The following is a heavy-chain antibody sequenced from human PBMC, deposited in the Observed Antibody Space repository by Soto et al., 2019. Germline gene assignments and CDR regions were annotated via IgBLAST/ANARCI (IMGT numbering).Heavy chain of an antibody. CDR3: ARAGGLLLDY. D-gene: IGHD2-15*01. CDR1: GFTFSSYG. V-gene: IGHV3-30*03. Sequence: QVQLVESGGGVVQPGRSLRLSCAASGFTFSSYGMHWVRQAPGKGLEWVAVISYDGSNKYYADSVKGRFTISRDNSKNTLYLQTNSLRAEATAVYYCARAGGLLLDYWGQGTLVTVSS. CDR2: ISYDGSNK. J-gene: IGHJ4*02.